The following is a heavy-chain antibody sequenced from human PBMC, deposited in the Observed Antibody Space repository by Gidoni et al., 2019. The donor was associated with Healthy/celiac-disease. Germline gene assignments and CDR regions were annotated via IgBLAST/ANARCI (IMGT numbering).Heavy chain of an antibody. J-gene: IGHJ5*02. CDR1: GFTFSSYA. CDR3: AKDPLTTHYGDYDGAWFDP. V-gene: IGHV3-23*01. Sequence: EVQLLESGGGLVQPGGSLRLSCAASGFTFSSYAMSWVRQAPGKGLEWVSAISGSGGSTYYADSVKGRFTISRDNSKNTLYLQMNSLRAEDTAVYYCAKDPLTTHYGDYDGAWFDPWGQGTLVTVSS. D-gene: IGHD4-17*01. CDR2: ISGSGGST.